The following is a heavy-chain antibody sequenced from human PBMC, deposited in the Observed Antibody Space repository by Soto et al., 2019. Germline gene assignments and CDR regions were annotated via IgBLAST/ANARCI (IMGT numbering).Heavy chain of an antibody. CDR3: ARVRQLVGYFYYYMDV. CDR2: IVACSGNT. Sequence: SVXXSCKASXXTFXXXXXXXVXQAPGQRLEWMGWIVACSGNTNYTQKFQGRVTMTTDTSTSTAYMELRGLRSDDTAVHYCARVRQLVGYFYYYMDVWGKGTTVTVS. V-gene: IGHV1-18*01. J-gene: IGHJ6*03. D-gene: IGHD6-6*01. CDR1: XXTFXXXX.